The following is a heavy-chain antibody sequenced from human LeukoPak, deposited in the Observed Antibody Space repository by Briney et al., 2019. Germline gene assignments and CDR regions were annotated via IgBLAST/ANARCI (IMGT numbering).Heavy chain of an antibody. CDR2: ISGSGGST. CDR3: AKDRTYYDILSEFDY. V-gene: IGHV3-23*01. Sequence: RGSLRLSCAASGFTFSSYAMSWVRQAPGKGLEWVSAISGSGGSTYYADSVKGRFTISRDNSKNTLYLQMNSLRAEDTAVYYCAKDRTYYDILSEFDYWGQGTLVTVSS. J-gene: IGHJ4*02. D-gene: IGHD3-9*01. CDR1: GFTFSSYA.